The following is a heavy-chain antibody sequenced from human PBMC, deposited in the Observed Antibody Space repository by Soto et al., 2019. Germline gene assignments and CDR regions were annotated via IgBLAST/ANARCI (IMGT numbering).Heavy chain of an antibody. D-gene: IGHD3-10*01. Sequence: SETLSLTCAVYSGSFSGYYWSWIRQPPGKGLEWIGEIYYSGSTYYNPSLKSRVTISVDTSKNQFSLKLSSVTAADTAVYYCARTGGVREENDAFDIWGQGTMVTVSS. V-gene: IGHV4-34*01. CDR1: SGSFSGYY. J-gene: IGHJ3*02. CDR3: ARTGGVREENDAFDI. CDR2: IYYSGST.